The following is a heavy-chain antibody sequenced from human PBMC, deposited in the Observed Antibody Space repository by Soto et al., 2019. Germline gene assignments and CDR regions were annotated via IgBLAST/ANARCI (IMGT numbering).Heavy chain of an antibody. CDR1: GVTFRDYW. J-gene: IGHJ5*02. D-gene: IGHD6-19*01. CDR3: VREVIAVLGSIRWFDP. CDR2: IGPDGTST. V-gene: IGHV3-74*01. Sequence: GSLILSCAVSGVTFRDYWMHLVRQVPGKGLLWVSRIGPDGTSTKYADSVKGRFTISRSNPENTLYLQMNSLRAEDTGVYYCVREVIAVLGSIRWFDPWGQGTLVTVSS.